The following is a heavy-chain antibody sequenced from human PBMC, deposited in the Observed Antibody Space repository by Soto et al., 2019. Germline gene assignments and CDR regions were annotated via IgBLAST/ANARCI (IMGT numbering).Heavy chain of an antibody. Sequence: PGGSLRLSCAASGFTFSSYSMNWVRQAPGKGLEWVSSISSSSSYIYYADSVKGRFTISRDNAKNSLYLQMNSLRAEDTAVYYCASTRLRWYYYFDYRGQGTLVTVSS. CDR1: GFTFSSYS. CDR3: ASTRLRWYYYFDY. V-gene: IGHV3-21*01. D-gene: IGHD4-17*01. CDR2: ISSSSSYI. J-gene: IGHJ4*02.